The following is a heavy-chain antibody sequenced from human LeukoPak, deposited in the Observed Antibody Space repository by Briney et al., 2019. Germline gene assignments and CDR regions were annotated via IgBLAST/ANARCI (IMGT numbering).Heavy chain of an antibody. J-gene: IGHJ4*02. V-gene: IGHV4-4*02. D-gene: IGHD3-22*01. CDR1: GFTFNNYA. Sequence: GSLRLSCAGSGFTFNNYAMRWVRQPPGKGLEWIGEMYLSGTTHSNPSVKSRVTISIDKSKNQFFSNLSSVTAADTAVYYCAGLVGRYSSGLYYYYFDYWGQGTLVTVSS. CDR3: AGLVGRYSSGLYYYYFDY. CDR2: MYLSGTT.